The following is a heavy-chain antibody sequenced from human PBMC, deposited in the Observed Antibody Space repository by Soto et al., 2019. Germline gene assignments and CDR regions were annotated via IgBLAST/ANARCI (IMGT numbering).Heavy chain of an antibody. CDR2: ISGSGGST. J-gene: IGHJ6*02. V-gene: IGHV3-23*01. D-gene: IGHD1-1*01. Sequence: GGSLRLSCEDSGFTFSSYAMRWGRHAPGKGLEWVAGISGSGGSTYYTDSVRGRFTISRDNSKNTVYLQMNSLRVEDRAVYYCAKRMYNDMRSGMDVWGQGTTVTVSS. CDR3: AKRMYNDMRSGMDV. CDR1: GFTFSSYA.